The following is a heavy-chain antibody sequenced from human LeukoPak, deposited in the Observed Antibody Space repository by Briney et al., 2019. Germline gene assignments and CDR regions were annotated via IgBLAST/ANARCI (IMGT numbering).Heavy chain of an antibody. Sequence: ASVKVSCKASGYTFTSYDINWVRQATGQGLEWMGWISAYNGNTNYAQKLQGRVTMTTDTSTSTAYMELRSLRSDDTAVYYCARDYPRFPPISTDLPGFDYWGQGTLVTVSS. V-gene: IGHV1-18*01. CDR3: ARDYPRFPPISTDLPGFDY. J-gene: IGHJ4*02. CDR2: ISAYNGNT. D-gene: IGHD1-1*01. CDR1: GYTFTSYD.